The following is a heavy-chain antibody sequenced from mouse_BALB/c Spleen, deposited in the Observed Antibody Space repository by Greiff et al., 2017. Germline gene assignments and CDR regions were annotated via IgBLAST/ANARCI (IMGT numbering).Heavy chain of an antibody. CDR2: INPYNDGT. CDR3: ARWDSLLRLGEDY. J-gene: IGHJ2*01. V-gene: IGHV1-14*01. D-gene: IGHD1-2*01. CDR1: GYTFTSYV. Sequence: EVKLQESGPELVKPGASVKMSCKASGYTFTSYVMHWVKQKPGQGLEWIGYINPYNDGTKYNEKFKGKATLTSDKSSSTAYMELSSLTSEDSAVYYCARWDSLLRLGEDYWGQGTTLTVSS.